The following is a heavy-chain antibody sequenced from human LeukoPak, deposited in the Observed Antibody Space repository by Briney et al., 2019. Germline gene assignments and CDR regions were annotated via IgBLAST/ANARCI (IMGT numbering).Heavy chain of an antibody. J-gene: IGHJ4*02. CDR3: ARGIPGYSSGLFGLY. CDR1: GFTFSSYG. CDR2: ISYDGSNE. V-gene: IGHV3-30*03. D-gene: IGHD6-25*01. Sequence: PGRSLRLSCAASGFTFSSYGMHWVRQAPGRGLEWVAVISYDGSNEYYADSVKGRFTISRDNSKNTLYLQMNSLRAEDTAVYYCARGIPGYSSGLFGLYWGQGTLVTVSS.